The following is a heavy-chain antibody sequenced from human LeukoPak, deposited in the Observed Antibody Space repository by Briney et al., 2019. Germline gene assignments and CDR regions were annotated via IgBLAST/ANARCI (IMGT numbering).Heavy chain of an antibody. J-gene: IGHJ5*01. CDR1: GFTFSSYV. D-gene: IGHD6-13*01. CDR3: ARTAIAAAAFYNWFDS. Sequence: PGRSLRLSCAASGFTFSSYVMHWVRQAPGKGLEWVAIISYDGSNEYYADSVKGRFTISRDNSKNTLYLQMNSLRAEDTAVYYCARTAIAAAAFYNWFDSWGQGTLVTVSS. V-gene: IGHV3-30*04. CDR2: ISYDGSNE.